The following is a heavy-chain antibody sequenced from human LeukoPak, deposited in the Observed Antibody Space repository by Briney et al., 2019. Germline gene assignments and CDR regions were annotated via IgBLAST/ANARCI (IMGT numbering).Heavy chain of an antibody. V-gene: IGHV4-4*07. CDR3: ARDATGGQWLDPIEL. J-gene: IGHJ3*01. CDR1: GGSISNYY. Sequence: SETLSLTCTVSGGSISNYYWSWIRQPAGKGLEWIGRIYTSGSTNYNPSLKSRVTMSVDTSKNQFSLKLSSVTAADTAVYYCARDATGGQWLDPIELWGQGTMVTVSS. D-gene: IGHD6-19*01. CDR2: IYTSGST.